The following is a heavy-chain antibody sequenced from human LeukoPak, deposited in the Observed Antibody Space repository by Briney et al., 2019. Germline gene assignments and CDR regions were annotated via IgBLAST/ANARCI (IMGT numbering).Heavy chain of an antibody. CDR3: AKGRIVGTSGLFDY. D-gene: IGHD1-26*01. Sequence: GGSLRLSCAASGFTFSTYAMSWVRQAPGKGLEWVSGISASGDSTYYADSVKGRFTISRDNSKDTLYLQMNSLRAEDTAVYYRAKGRIVGTSGLFDYWGQGTLVTVSS. CDR1: GFTFSTYA. V-gene: IGHV3-23*01. CDR2: ISASGDST. J-gene: IGHJ4*02.